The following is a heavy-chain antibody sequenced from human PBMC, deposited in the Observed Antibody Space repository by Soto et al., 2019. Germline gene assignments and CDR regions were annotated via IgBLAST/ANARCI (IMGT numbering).Heavy chain of an antibody. D-gene: IGHD2-15*01. CDR3: AREKYGGYFDY. J-gene: IGHJ4*02. CDR2: INAGNGNT. V-gene: IGHV1-3*01. CDR1: GYTFTSYA. Sequence: ASVKVSCKASGYTFTSYAMHWVRQAPGQRLEWMGWINAGNGNTKYSQKFQGRVTMTRNTSISTAYMELSSLRSEDTAVYYCAREKYGGYFDYWGQGTLVTVSS.